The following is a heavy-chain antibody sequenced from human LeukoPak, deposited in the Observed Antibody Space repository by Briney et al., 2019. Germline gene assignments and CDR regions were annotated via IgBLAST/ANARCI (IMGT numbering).Heavy chain of an antibody. CDR2: IYYSGST. CDR3: ARDHNSGWYSLDV. CDR1: GDSMNNYY. D-gene: IGHD6-19*01. J-gene: IGHJ6*02. Sequence: SETLSLTCTVSGDSMNNYYWSWIRQPPGQGLEWIGYIYYSGSTNYNPSLKSRVTISVDTSKNQFSLKLSSVTAAGTAVYYCARDHNSGWYSLDVWGQGTTVSVSS. V-gene: IGHV4-59*01.